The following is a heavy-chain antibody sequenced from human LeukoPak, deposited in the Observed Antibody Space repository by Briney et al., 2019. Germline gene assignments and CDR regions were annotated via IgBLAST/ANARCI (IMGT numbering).Heavy chain of an antibody. CDR3: ASLGLSGWTFFDY. V-gene: IGHV3-74*01. CDR2: INSDGSST. D-gene: IGHD6-19*01. Sequence: GGSLRLSCAASGFTFSSYWMHWVRQAPGKGLVWVSRINSDGSSTSYADSVKGRFTISRDNAKNTLYLQMNSLRAEDTAVYYCASLGLSGWTFFDYWGQGTPVTVSS. J-gene: IGHJ4*02. CDR1: GFTFSSYW.